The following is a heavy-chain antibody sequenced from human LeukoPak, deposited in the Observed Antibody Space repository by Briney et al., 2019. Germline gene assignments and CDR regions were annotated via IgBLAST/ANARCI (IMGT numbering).Heavy chain of an antibody. D-gene: IGHD3-9*01. J-gene: IGHJ4*02. CDR3: ASNYDILTGSSD. V-gene: IGHV4-34*01. Sequence: SETPSLTCAVYGGSFSGYYWSWIRQPPGKGLEWIGEINHSGSTNYNPSLKSRVTISVDTSKNQFSLKLSSVTAADTAVYYCASNYDILTGSSDWGQGTLVTVSS. CDR1: GGSFSGYY. CDR2: INHSGST.